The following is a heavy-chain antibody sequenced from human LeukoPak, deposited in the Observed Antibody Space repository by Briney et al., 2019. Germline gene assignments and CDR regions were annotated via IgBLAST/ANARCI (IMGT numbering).Heavy chain of an antibody. CDR3: ARIGYSSSCLDY. D-gene: IGHD6-19*01. V-gene: IGHV3-7*01. CDR2: IKQDGSVK. Sequence: GGSLRLSCAASGFTFSNYWMSWVRQAPGKGLEWVANIKQDGSVKYYVDSVRGRFTISRDNAKNSVYLQMNSLRAEDTAVYYCARIGYSSSCLDYWGQGTLVTVSS. CDR1: GFTFSNYW. J-gene: IGHJ4*02.